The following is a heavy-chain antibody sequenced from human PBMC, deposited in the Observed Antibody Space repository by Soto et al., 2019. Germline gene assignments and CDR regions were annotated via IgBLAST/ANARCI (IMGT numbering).Heavy chain of an antibody. CDR2: MNPNSGNT. CDR3: ARDKGIASGYYYYMDV. Sequence: ASVKVSCKASGYTFTSYDINWVRQATGQGVEWMGWMNPNSGNTGYAQKFQGRVTMTRNTSISTAYVELSSLRSEHTAVYYCARDKGIASGYYYYMDVWGKATMVTVSS. D-gene: IGHD1-26*01. J-gene: IGHJ6*03. V-gene: IGHV1-8*01. CDR1: GYTFTSYD.